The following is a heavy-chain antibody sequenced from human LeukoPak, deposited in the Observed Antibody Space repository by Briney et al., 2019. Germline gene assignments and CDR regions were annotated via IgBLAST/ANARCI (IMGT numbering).Heavy chain of an antibody. J-gene: IGHJ4*02. CDR1: GFTFSSYG. CDR3: AKGGLTRAYFDY. V-gene: IGHV3-33*06. CDR2: IWYDGSNK. Sequence: GRSLRLSCAASGFTFSSYGMHWVRQAPGKGLEWVAVIWYDGSNKDYADSVKGRFTISRDNSKNTPYLQMNSLRAEDTAVYYCAKGGLTRAYFDYWGQGTLVTVSS. D-gene: IGHD1-14*01.